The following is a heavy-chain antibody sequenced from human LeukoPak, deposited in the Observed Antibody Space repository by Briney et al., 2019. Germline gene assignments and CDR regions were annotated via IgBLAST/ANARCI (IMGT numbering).Heavy chain of an antibody. Sequence: ASVTVSCKASGYTFTSYGISWVRQAPGQGLEWMGWISAYNGNTNYAQKLQGRVTMTTDTSTSTAYMELRSLRSDDTAVYYCARVLSTGGYCSSTSCWWFDPWGQGTLVTVSS. V-gene: IGHV1-18*01. J-gene: IGHJ5*02. D-gene: IGHD2-2*01. CDR1: GYTFTSYG. CDR2: ISAYNGNT. CDR3: ARVLSTGGYCSSTSCWWFDP.